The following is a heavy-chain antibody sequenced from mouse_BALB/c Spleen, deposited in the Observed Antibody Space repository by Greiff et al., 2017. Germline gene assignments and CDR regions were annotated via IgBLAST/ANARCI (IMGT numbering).Heavy chain of an antibody. D-gene: IGHD2-2*01. V-gene: IGHV5-12-1*01. Sequence: EVQLMESGGGLVKPGGSLKLSCAASGFAFSSYDMSWVRQTPEKRLEWVAYISSGGGSNYYPDTVKGRFTISRDNAKNTLYLQMSSLKAEDTAMYYCARQDGYGWYFDVWGAGTTVTVSS. CDR2: ISSGGGSN. CDR1: GFAFSSYD. CDR3: ARQDGYGWYFDV. J-gene: IGHJ1*01.